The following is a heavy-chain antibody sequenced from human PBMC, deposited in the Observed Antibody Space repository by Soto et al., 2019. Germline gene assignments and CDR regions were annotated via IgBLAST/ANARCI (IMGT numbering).Heavy chain of an antibody. D-gene: IGHD5-18*01. CDR2: IKKDGSEK. J-gene: IGHJ4*02. V-gene: IGHV3-7*03. CDR1: GISTSSYW. Sequence: GGSLRLSCAASGISTSSYWMGWVRQAPGRGLEWVASIKKDGSEKYYTDSLKGRFTISRDNALNSLYLQMNSLRAEDTAVYFCVTGYHSDYWGQGTLVTVSS. CDR3: VTGYHSDY.